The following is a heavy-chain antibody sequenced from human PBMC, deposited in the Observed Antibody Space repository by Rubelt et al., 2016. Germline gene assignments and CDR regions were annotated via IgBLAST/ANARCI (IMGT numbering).Heavy chain of an antibody. CDR3: VRLASPHSNGWYYFDY. CDR1: ELTLSSYA. D-gene: IGHD6-19*01. V-gene: IGHV3-30*04. CDR2: ISYDGSKK. Sequence: QVQLVESGGGVVQPGRSLRLSCAASELTLSSYAMHWVRQAPGKGLDWVALISYDGSKKYYADSVKGRFTISRDNSKNTLYLQGNSLRTEDTAVYYCVRLASPHSNGWYYFDYWGQGTLVTVSS. J-gene: IGHJ4*02.